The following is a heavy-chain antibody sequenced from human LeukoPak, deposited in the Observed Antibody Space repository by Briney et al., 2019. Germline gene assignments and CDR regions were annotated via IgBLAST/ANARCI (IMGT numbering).Heavy chain of an antibody. Sequence: GGSLRLSCAASGFSLGSYSMNWVRQAPGKGLEWVSSISSSSSYIYYVDSLKGRFTISRDNAKNSLYLQMNSLRAEDAAVYYCAKAPVTSCRGAFCYPFDSWGQGTVVTVSS. CDR2: ISSSSSYI. CDR3: AKAPVTSCRGAFCYPFDS. CDR1: GFSLGSYS. V-gene: IGHV3-21*04. D-gene: IGHD2-15*01. J-gene: IGHJ4*02.